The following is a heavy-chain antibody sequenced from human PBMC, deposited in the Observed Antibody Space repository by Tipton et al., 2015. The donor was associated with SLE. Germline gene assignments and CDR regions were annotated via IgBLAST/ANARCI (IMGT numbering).Heavy chain of an antibody. J-gene: IGHJ4*02. CDR2: INAGNGNT. CDR3: ARGSWLGYYFDY. CDR1: GYTFTSYA. V-gene: IGHV1-3*01. D-gene: IGHD6-19*01. Sequence: QLVQSGAEVKKPGASVKVSCKASGYTFTSYAMHWVRQAPGQRLEWMGWINAGNGNTKYSQKFQGRVTITRDTSASTAYMELSSLRSEDTAVYYCARGSWLGYYFDYWGQGTLVTVSS.